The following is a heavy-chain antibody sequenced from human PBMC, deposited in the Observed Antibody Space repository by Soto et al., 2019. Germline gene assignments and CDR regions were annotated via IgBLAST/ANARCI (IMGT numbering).Heavy chain of an antibody. D-gene: IGHD3-10*01. J-gene: IGHJ6*03. CDR3: ARGYGSGSYRDFYMDV. Sequence: GGSLRLSCAASGFTFSSYTMNWVRQAPGKGLEWVSSISSSSSYTYYVDSMKGRFTISRDNAKNSLYLQMNSLRAEDTAVYYCARGYGSGSYRDFYMDVWGRGTTVTVSS. CDR2: ISSSSSYT. V-gene: IGHV3-21*01. CDR1: GFTFSSYT.